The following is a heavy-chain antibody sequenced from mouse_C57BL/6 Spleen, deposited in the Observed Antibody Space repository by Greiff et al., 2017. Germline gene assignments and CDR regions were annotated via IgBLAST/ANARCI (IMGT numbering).Heavy chain of an antibody. CDR1: GYTFTDYE. D-gene: IGHD2-3*01. J-gene: IGHJ3*01. Sequence: VKLMESGAELVRPGASVTLSCKASGYTFTDYEMHWVKQTPVHGLEWIGAIDPETGGTAYNQKFKGKAILTADKSSSTAYMELRSLTSEDSAVYYCTRGYDGYSAWFAYWGQGTLVTVSA. CDR2: IDPETGGT. CDR3: TRGYDGYSAWFAY. V-gene: IGHV1-15*01.